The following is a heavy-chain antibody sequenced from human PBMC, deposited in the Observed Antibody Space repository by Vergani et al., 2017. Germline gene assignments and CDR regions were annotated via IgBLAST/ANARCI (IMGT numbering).Heavy chain of an antibody. Sequence: EVQLVESGGGLVKPGGSLRLSCAASGFTFSSYSMNWVRQAPGKGLEWVSSISSSSSYIYYADSVKGRFTISRDNAKNSLYLQMNSLRAEDTAVYYWARGSYYDILTGNYYYGMDVWGQGTTVTVSS. CDR2: ISSSSSYI. D-gene: IGHD3-9*01. CDR1: GFTFSSYS. J-gene: IGHJ6*02. V-gene: IGHV3-21*01. CDR3: ARGSYYDILTGNYYYGMDV.